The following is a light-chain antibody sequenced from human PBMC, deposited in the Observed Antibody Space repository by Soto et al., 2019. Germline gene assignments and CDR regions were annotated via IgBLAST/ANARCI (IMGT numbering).Light chain of an antibody. CDR1: QSISSW. J-gene: IGKJ4*01. CDR2: DAS. Sequence: TNKSPATLSASVSDRVTIHCRASQSISSWLAWYRQKLGRAPRLLIYDASSLESGVPSRFSGSGYGTEFTLTISSLQPDDFATYYCQPYNTYSSLTLGGGTMVDI. V-gene: IGKV1-5*01. CDR3: QPYNTYSSLT.